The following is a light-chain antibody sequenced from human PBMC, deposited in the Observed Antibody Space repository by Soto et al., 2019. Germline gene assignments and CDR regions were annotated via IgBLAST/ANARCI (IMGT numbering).Light chain of an antibody. CDR3: QHFSSYPLP. J-gene: IGKJ4*01. CDR1: QTVRNNY. V-gene: IGKV3-20*01. CDR2: DAS. Sequence: EFVLTQSPGTLSLSPGERATLSCRASQTVRNNYLAWYQQKPGRAPRLLIYDASSRATGIPDRFSGGGSGTDFTLTISRLEPEDFAVYYSQHFSSYPLPFAGRTKV.